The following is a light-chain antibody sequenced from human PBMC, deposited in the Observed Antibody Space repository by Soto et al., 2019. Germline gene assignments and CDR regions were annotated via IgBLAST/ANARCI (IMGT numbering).Light chain of an antibody. CDR3: QQSYSTPSIT. J-gene: IGKJ5*01. CDR1: HSISSY. CDR2: AAS. Sequence: DIQMTQSPASLSASVGDRVSITCRARHSISSYLNWYQQKPGKAPQLLIYAASSLQSGVPSRFSGSGSGTDFTLTISSLQPEDFATYYCQQSYSTPSITFGQGTRLEIK. V-gene: IGKV1-39*01.